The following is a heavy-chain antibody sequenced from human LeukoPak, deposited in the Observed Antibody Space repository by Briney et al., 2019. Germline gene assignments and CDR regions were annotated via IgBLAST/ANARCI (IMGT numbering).Heavy chain of an antibody. Sequence: PGGSLRLSCAASGFTFSSYAMYWVRQAPGKGLEWVAVTSYDESNKYYADSVKGRFTISRDNSKNTLYLQMNSLRAEDTAVYYCAREGLRWLQFSFDYWGQGTRVTVSS. J-gene: IGHJ4*02. CDR3: AREGLRWLQFSFDY. V-gene: IGHV3-30-3*01. D-gene: IGHD5-24*01. CDR1: GFTFSSYA. CDR2: TSYDESNK.